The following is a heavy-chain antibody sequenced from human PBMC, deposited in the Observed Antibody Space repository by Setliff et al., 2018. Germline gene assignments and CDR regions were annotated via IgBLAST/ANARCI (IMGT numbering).Heavy chain of an antibody. V-gene: IGHV3-48*01. CDR3: ARVGIFGGGYFDF. D-gene: IGHD3-3*01. J-gene: IGHJ4*02. Sequence: GGSLRLSCAASGFSFNSYEMHWVRQAPGKGLEWVSYISSTSSTIYYADSVKGRFTISRDSAKNSLYLHMNSLRAEDTAVYYCARVGIFGGGYFDFWGQGTLVTVS. CDR2: ISSTSSTI. CDR1: GFSFNSYE.